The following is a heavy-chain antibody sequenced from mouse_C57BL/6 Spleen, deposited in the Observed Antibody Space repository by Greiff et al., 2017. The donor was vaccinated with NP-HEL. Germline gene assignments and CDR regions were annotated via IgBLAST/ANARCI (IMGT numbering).Heavy chain of an antibody. D-gene: IGHD4-1*01. V-gene: IGHV1-5*01. CDR3: TGGGTLDWYFDV. J-gene: IGHJ1*03. CDR1: GYTFTSYW. CDR2: IYPGNSDT. Sequence: EVQLQQSGTVLARPGASVKMSCKTSGYTFTSYWMHWVKQRPGQGLEWIGAIYPGNSDTSYNQKFKGKAKLTAVTSASTAYRELSSLTNEDSAVYYCTGGGTLDWYFDVWGTGTTVTVSS.